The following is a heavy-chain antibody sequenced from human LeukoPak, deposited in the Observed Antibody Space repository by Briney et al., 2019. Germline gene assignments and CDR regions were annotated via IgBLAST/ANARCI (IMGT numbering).Heavy chain of an antibody. CDR2: ISPSGGST. Sequence: GASVKVSYKASGDTFSSYYMHWVRQAPGQGLEWLAIISPSGGSTTYAQKFQGRVTMTRDTSRSTVYMELSSLRSEDTAVYYCARGGGYSPRQQFDYWGQGTLVTVSS. D-gene: IGHD5-18*01. CDR3: ARGGGYSPRQQFDY. J-gene: IGHJ4*02. CDR1: GDTFSSYY. V-gene: IGHV1-46*01.